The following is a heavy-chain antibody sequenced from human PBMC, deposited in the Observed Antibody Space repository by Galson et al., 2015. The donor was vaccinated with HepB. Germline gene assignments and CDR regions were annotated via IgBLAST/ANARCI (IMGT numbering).Heavy chain of an antibody. D-gene: IGHD2-2*01. Sequence: SLRLSCAASGFTFSSYWMSWVRQAPGKGLEWVANIKQDGSEKYYVDSVKGRFTISRDNAKNSLYLQMNSLRAEDTAVYYCARAWDIVVVPAAILVCYYYYYYMDVWGKGTTVTVSS. CDR1: GFTFSSYW. CDR3: ARAWDIVVVPAAILVCYYYYYYMDV. CDR2: IKQDGSEK. V-gene: IGHV3-7*03. J-gene: IGHJ6*03.